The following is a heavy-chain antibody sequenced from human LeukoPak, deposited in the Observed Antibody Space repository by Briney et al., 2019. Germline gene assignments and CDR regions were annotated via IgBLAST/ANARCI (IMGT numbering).Heavy chain of an antibody. D-gene: IGHD1-26*01. CDR3: GRDLGGRPGY. Sequence: PGGSLRLSCAASGFTCSSYAMSWVRQAPGKGLEWVSAISGSGGSTYYADAVKGRFTISRDNTKNTLYLQMNSLRAEDTAVYYCGRDLGGRPGYWGQGTLVTVSS. CDR1: GFTCSSYA. CDR2: ISGSGGST. J-gene: IGHJ4*02. V-gene: IGHV3-23*01.